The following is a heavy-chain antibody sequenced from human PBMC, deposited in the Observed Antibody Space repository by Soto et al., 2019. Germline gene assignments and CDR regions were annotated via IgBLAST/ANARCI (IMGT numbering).Heavy chain of an antibody. V-gene: IGHV1-8*01. J-gene: IGHJ6*02. CDR1: GYTFTSYD. CDR2: MNPNSGNI. CDR3: ARERAVVITTMGREDYYYYGMHV. Sequence: ASVKVSCKPSGYTFTSYDINWVRQATGQGLEWMGWMNPNSGNIGYAQKFQGRVTMTRNTSISTAYMELSSLRSEDTAVYYCARERAVVITTMGREDYYYYGMHVWGQGTTVTVSS. D-gene: IGHD3-22*01.